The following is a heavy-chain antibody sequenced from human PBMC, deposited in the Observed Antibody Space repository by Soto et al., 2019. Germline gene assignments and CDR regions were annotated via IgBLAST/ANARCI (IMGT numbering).Heavy chain of an antibody. J-gene: IGHJ4*02. CDR3: AREGVAYCISTSCYGSPDY. D-gene: IGHD2-2*01. V-gene: IGHV3-74*01. CDR2: INSDGSST. CDR1: GFTFSSYW. Sequence: GGSLRLSCAASGFTFSSYWMHWVRQAPGKGLVWVSRINSDGSSTSYADSVKGRFTISRDNAKNTLYLQMNSLRAEDTAVYYCAREGVAYCISTSCYGSPDYWGQGTLVTVSS.